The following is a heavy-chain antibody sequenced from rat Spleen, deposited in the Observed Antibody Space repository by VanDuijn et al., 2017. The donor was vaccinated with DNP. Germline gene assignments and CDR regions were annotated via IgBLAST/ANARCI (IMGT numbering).Heavy chain of an antibody. D-gene: IGHD4-3*01. V-gene: IGHV5-25*01. CDR3: ASLTSGYFDY. Sequence: EVQLVESGGGLVQPGRSLKLSCAASGFTFSDYYMAWVRQAPTKGLEWVATINPSGVSTYYRDSVKGRFTISRDNAKNTLYLQMNSLRSEDTATYYCASLTSGYFDYWGQGVMVTVSS. CDR1: GFTFSDYY. J-gene: IGHJ2*01. CDR2: INPSGVST.